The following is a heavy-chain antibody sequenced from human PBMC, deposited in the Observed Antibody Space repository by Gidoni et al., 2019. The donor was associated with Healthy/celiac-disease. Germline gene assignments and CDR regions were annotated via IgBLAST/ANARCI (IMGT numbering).Heavy chain of an antibody. CDR3: ARGYSGSYFDYFDY. CDR2: ISYDGSNK. D-gene: IGHD1-26*01. J-gene: IGHJ4*02. Sequence: QVQLVESGGGVVQPGRSLRLSCAASGFTFSSYCMHWVRQAPGKGLEWVAVISYDGSNKYYADSVKGRFTISRDNSKNTLYLQMNSLRAEDTAVYYCARGYSGSYFDYFDYWGQGTLVTVSS. CDR1: GFTFSSYC. V-gene: IGHV3-30*03.